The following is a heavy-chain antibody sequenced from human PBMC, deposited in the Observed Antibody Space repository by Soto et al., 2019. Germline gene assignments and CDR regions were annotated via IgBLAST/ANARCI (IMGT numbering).Heavy chain of an antibody. V-gene: IGHV1-69*13. CDR3: ARPDEGGYSSNHHYYYDSDV. Sequence: SVKVCCKASGGTFRSYSISWVRQAPGQGLEWMGGIIPIFDITNYAQKFQGRVTITADESTSTAYMELSSLGSDDTAVYYCARPDEGGYSSNHHYYYDSDVWGQAPTVTVS. J-gene: IGHJ6*02. CDR2: IIPIFDIT. D-gene: IGHD3-22*01. CDR1: GGTFRSYS.